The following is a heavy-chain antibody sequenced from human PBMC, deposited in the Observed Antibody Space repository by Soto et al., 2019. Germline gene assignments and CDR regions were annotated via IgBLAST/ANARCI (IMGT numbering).Heavy chain of an antibody. CDR3: AREVGRGGLDY. V-gene: IGHV3-13*01. Sequence: EVQLVESGGGLVQPGGSLRLSCAASGFTFSSYDMHWVRQATGKGLEWVSAIGTAGDTYYPGSVKGRFTISRENAKNSLYLQMNSLGAEDTAVYYCAREVGRGGLDYWGQGPLVTVSS. J-gene: IGHJ4*02. CDR1: GFTFSSYD. CDR2: IGTAGDT. D-gene: IGHD3-10*01.